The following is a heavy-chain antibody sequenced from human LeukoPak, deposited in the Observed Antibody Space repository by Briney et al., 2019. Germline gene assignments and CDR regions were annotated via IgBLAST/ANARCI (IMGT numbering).Heavy chain of an antibody. CDR1: GFTFSSYA. D-gene: IGHD3-10*01. Sequence: GGSLRLSCAASGFTFSSYAMTWVRQAPGKGLEWVSAISGSGDSTYYADSVNGRFTISRDNSKNTMYLQMNSLRAENTAVYYCAKDEPYGSGSYYPGGFDPWGQGTLVTVSS. J-gene: IGHJ5*02. CDR3: AKDEPYGSGSYYPGGFDP. V-gene: IGHV3-23*01. CDR2: ISGSGDST.